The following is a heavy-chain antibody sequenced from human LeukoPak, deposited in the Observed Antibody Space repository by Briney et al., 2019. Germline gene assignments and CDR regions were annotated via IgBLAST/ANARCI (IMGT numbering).Heavy chain of an antibody. CDR1: GYTFTGYY. V-gene: IGHV1-2*02. J-gene: IGHJ5*02. Sequence: ASVKVSCKASGYTFTGYYMHWVRQAPGQGLEWMGWINPNSGGTNYAQKFQGRVTMTRDTSISTAYMELSRLRSDDTAVYYCARDSSSRERDNWFDPWGQGTLVTVSS. CDR3: ARDSSSRERDNWFDP. D-gene: IGHD6-13*01. CDR2: INPNSGGT.